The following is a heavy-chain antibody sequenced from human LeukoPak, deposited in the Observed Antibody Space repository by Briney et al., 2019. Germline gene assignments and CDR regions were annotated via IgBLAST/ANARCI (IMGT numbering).Heavy chain of an antibody. CDR2: ISGDGGT. D-gene: IGHD2-15*01. CDR3: ARYCGAASCYSGFDY. V-gene: IGHV3-23*01. Sequence: GGSLRLSCAASGFTFGSYVMSWIRQAPGKGPEWVSAISGDGGTYYADSVKGRFTISRDNSKNTLYLQMNSLGGEDTALYYCARYCGAASCYSGFDYWGQGTLVTVAS. J-gene: IGHJ4*02. CDR1: GFTFGSYV.